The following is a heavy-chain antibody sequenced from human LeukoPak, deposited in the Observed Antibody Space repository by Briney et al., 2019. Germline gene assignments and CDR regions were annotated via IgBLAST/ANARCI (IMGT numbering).Heavy chain of an antibody. D-gene: IGHD3-10*01. V-gene: IGHV3-30*02. J-gene: IGHJ6*03. CDR3: AKDADYYYGSGNSMDV. Sequence: PGGALRLSCAASGFTFSGYSLHWVRQAPGKGLERVAFIRYDGSNKYYADSVKGRFTISRDNSKNTLYLQMNSLRAEDTAVYYCAKDADYYYGSGNSMDVWGKGTTVTISS. CDR2: IRYDGSNK. CDR1: GFTFSGYS.